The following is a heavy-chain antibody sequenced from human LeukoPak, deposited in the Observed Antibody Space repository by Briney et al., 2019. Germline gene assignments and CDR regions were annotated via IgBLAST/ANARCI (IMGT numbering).Heavy chain of an antibody. Sequence: PSETLSHTCTVSGGSISSYYWSWIRQPPGKGLEWIGYIYYSGSTNYNPSLKSRVTISVDTSKNQFSLKLSSVTAADTAVYYCARAASSYDFDYWGQGTLVTVSS. CDR2: IYYSGST. D-gene: IGHD1-26*01. CDR3: ARAASSYDFDY. V-gene: IGHV4-59*01. J-gene: IGHJ4*02. CDR1: GGSISSYY.